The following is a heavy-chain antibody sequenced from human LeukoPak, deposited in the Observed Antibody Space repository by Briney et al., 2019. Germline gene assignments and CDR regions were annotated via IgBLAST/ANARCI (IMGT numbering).Heavy chain of an antibody. Sequence: TSETLSLTCTVSGGSISSSSYHWGWIRQPPGKGLEWIGSVYYSGSTYNNPSLKSRVTISVDTSKKQFSLKISSVTAADTAVYYCARLRVGATGYFDSWGQEPWSPSPQ. D-gene: IGHD1-26*01. CDR2: VYYSGST. V-gene: IGHV4-39*01. CDR3: ARLRVGATGYFDS. CDR1: GGSISSSSYH. J-gene: IGHJ4*01.